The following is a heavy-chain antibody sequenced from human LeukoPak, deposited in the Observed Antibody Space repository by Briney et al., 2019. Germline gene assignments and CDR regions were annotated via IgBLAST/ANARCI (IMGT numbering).Heavy chain of an antibody. CDR2: MNPNSGNT. Sequence: ASVKVSCKASGYTFTSYDINWVRQATGQGLEWMGWMNPNSGNTGYAQKFQGRVTMTRNTSISTAYMELSSLRSEDTAVYYCARLDYYDSSGYRPFDYWGQGTLVTVSS. V-gene: IGHV1-8*01. CDR1: GYTFTSYD. D-gene: IGHD3-22*01. J-gene: IGHJ4*02. CDR3: ARLDYYDSSGYRPFDY.